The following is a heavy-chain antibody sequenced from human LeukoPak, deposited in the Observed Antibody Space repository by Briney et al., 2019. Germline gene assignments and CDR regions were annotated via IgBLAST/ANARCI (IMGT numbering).Heavy chain of an antibody. CDR2: IYPGDSDT. J-gene: IGHJ4*02. D-gene: IGHD1-20*01. CDR1: GYSFATYW. V-gene: IGHV5-51*01. Sequence: GESLKISCKASGYSFATYWIGWVRQMPGKGLEWMGIIYPGDSDTRYSPSFQGQVTISADKSINTAYLQWRSLKASDSAMYYCARPPSRVTGTTEDYWGQGTVVTVSS. CDR3: ARPPSRVTGTTEDY.